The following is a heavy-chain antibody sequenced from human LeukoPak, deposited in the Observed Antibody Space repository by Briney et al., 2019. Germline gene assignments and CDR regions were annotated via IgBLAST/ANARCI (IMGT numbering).Heavy chain of an antibody. V-gene: IGHV4-59*08. D-gene: IGHD6-19*01. Sequence: SETLSLTCSVSGDSIINYYWTWIRQSPERGLECIGYMYYSGSAHYNPSLKSRVTISADTSKRQFSLKLTSVTAADTAVYYCAISTKKSSGWYGSEEYWGQGTLVTVSS. J-gene: IGHJ4*02. CDR3: AISTKKSSGWYGSEEY. CDR1: GDSIINYY. CDR2: MYYSGSA.